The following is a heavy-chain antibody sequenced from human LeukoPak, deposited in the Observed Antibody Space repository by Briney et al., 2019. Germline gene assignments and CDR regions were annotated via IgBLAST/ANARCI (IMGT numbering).Heavy chain of an antibody. D-gene: IGHD3-22*01. CDR2: IIPIFGTA. CDR1: VGSFSSYA. V-gene: IGHV1-69*05. Sequence: SVKVSCKASVGSFSSYAISWVRQAPGQGLEWMGGIIPIFGTANYAQKFQGRVTITTDESTSTAYMELSSLRSEDTAVYYCARDRGRAKWFNFDYWGQGTLVTVSS. J-gene: IGHJ4*02. CDR3: ARDRGRAKWFNFDY.